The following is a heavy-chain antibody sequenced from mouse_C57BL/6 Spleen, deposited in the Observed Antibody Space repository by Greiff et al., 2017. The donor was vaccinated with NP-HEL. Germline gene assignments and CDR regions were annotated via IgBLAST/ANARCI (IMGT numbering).Heavy chain of an antibody. V-gene: IGHV5-4*01. Sequence: EVKLMESGGGLVKPGGSLKLSCAASGFTFSSYAMSWVRQTPEKRLEWVATISDGGSYTYYPDNVKGRFTISRDNAKNNLYLQMSHLKSEDTAMYYCARDDYPGRFAYWGQGTLVTVSA. J-gene: IGHJ3*01. CDR1: GFTFSSYA. CDR3: ARDDYPGRFAY. D-gene: IGHD2-4*01. CDR2: ISDGGSYT.